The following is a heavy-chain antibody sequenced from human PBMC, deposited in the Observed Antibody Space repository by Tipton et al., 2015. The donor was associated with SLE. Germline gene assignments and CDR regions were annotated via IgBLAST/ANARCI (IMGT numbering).Heavy chain of an antibody. D-gene: IGHD2-15*01. CDR2: VYYTGTA. CDR3: ARHSGHCLAGSCSFNWFDP. V-gene: IGHV4-39*01. Sequence: TLSLTCTVSGGSIRGSSFYWGWMRQSQGKGLEWIGSVYYTGTAYYDPSLKSRPSLSVDTSKNDFSLKLTSVTALDTAVYYCARHSGHCLAGSCSFNWFDPWGPGILVTVSS. J-gene: IGHJ5*02. CDR1: GGSIRGSSFY.